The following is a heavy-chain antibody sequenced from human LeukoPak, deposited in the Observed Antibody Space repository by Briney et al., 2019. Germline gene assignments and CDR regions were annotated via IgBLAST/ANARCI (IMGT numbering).Heavy chain of an antibody. CDR3: ARSQDFGEYYFDY. Sequence: SETLSLTCAVYGGSFSGYYWSWIRQPPGKGLEWIGYIYYSGSTDYDPSLKSRVTMSVDTSKNQFSLRLSSVTAADTAVYYCARSQDFGEYYFDYWGQGTLVTVSS. CDR2: IYYSGST. D-gene: IGHD2/OR15-2a*01. V-gene: IGHV4-59*01. J-gene: IGHJ4*02. CDR1: GGSFSGYY.